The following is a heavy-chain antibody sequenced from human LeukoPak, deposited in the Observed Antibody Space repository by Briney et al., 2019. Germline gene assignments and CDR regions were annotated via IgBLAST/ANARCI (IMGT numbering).Heavy chain of an antibody. V-gene: IGHV3-21*01. CDR3: AVQTAKYEDY. CDR2: ISSGSNYI. Sequence: GGSLRLSCAVSGFTFSAYSMNWVRQAPGKGLEWVSSISSGSNYIDYADSVKGRFTISRDNPKNSLYLQMNSLRAEDTAVYYCAVQTAKYEDYWGQGTLVTVSS. D-gene: IGHD2/OR15-2a*01. J-gene: IGHJ4*02. CDR1: GFTFSAYS.